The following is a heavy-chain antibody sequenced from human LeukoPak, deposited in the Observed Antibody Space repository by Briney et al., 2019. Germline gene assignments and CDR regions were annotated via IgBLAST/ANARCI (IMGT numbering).Heavy chain of an antibody. Sequence: GGSLRLSCAASGFTFSSYAMSWVRQAPGKGLEWVSAISGSGGSTYYADSVKGRFTISRDNSKNTLYLQMNSLRAEDTAVYYCAKDLKGYYDSSGYYYVYDYWGQGTLVTVSS. CDR3: AKDLKGYYDSSGYYYVYDY. CDR2: ISGSGGST. CDR1: GFTFSSYA. J-gene: IGHJ4*02. D-gene: IGHD3-22*01. V-gene: IGHV3-23*01.